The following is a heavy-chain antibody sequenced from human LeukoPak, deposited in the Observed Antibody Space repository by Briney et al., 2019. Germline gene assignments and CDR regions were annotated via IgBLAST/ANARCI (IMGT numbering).Heavy chain of an antibody. CDR2: IYYSGST. J-gene: IGHJ6*03. CDR3: ARQLMIDYYYYYYYMDV. D-gene: IGHD3-22*01. CDR1: GGSISSSSYY. V-gene: IGHV4-39*01. Sequence: SETLSLTCTVSGGSISSSSYYWGWIRQPPGKGLEWIGSIYYSGSTYYNPSLKSRVTISVDTSKNQFSLKLSSVTAADTAVYYCARQLMIDYYYYYYYMDVWGRGTTVTISS.